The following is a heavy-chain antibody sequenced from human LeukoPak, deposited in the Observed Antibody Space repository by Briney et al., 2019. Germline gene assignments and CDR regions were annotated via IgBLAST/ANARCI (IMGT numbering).Heavy chain of an antibody. J-gene: IGHJ5*02. CDR2: IYYSGST. CDR3: ARAAQELWFGEKINWFDP. V-gene: IGHV4-39*07. CDR1: GGSISSSSYY. Sequence: SETLSLTCTVSGGSISSSSYYWGWIRQPPGKGLEWIGSIYYSGSTYYNPSLKSRVTISVDTSKNQFSLKLSSVTAADTAVYYCARAAQELWFGEKINWFDPWGQGTLVTVSS. D-gene: IGHD3-10*01.